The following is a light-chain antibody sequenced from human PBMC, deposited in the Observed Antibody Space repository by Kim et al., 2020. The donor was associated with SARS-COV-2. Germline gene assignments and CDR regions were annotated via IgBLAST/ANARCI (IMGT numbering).Light chain of an antibody. V-gene: IGLV1-51*01. CDR2: DNH. CDR1: SYNIGNYY. Sequence: GKKVTISCSGSSYNIGNYYVSWYQQLPGTAPRLLIYDNHERPSGIPDRFSGSKSGTTATLGITGLQTGDEADYYCGAWDTSLSIVVFGGGTQLTVL. CDR3: GAWDTSLSIVV. J-gene: IGLJ2*01.